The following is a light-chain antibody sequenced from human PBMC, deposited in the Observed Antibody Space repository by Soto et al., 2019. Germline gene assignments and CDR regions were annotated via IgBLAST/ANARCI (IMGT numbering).Light chain of an antibody. J-gene: IGKJ1*01. CDR3: HQYYSSPWT. CDR2: WAS. CDR1: QSILYSSNNKNH. V-gene: IGKV4-1*01. Sequence: DIVMTQSPDSLAVSLGERATINCKSSQSILYSSNNKNHLAWYQQKAGQPPKLLVYWASTRGSGVPDRFSGSGSGTDFTLTISSLQAEDVAVYYCHQYYSSPWTFGQGTKVEVK.